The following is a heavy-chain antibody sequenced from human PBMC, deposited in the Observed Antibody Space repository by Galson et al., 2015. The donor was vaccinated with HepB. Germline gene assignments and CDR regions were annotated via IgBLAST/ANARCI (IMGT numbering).Heavy chain of an antibody. CDR1: GFTFTSYA. D-gene: IGHD3-9*01. Sequence: SLRLSCAASGFTFTSYAMSWVRQAPGKGLEWVSLISGSGDTIYYADSVKGRFTISRDNSNNTLYLQMNSLRDEDTAVYYCAKDPDILTGYYTVFDYWGQGALVTDAS. V-gene: IGHV3-23*01. J-gene: IGHJ4*02. CDR2: ISGSGDTI. CDR3: AKDPDILTGYYTVFDY.